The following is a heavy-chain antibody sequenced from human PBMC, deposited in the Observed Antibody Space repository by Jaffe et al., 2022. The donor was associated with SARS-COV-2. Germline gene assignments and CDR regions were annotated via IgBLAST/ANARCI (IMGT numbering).Heavy chain of an antibody. V-gene: IGHV3-73*02. D-gene: IGHD3-10*01. CDR2: IRNTVNNYVP. J-gene: IGHJ5*02. Sequence: EVQLVESGGGLVQPGGSLKVSCAASGFTFSDSAIHWVRQAPGKGLEWVGRIRNTVNNYVPRYAASVTGRFTISRDDSKNTAYLQMNSLKIEDTAVYYCTGARDYYGSEEFDPWGQGTLVTVSS. CDR3: TGARDYYGSEEFDP. CDR1: GFTFSDSA.